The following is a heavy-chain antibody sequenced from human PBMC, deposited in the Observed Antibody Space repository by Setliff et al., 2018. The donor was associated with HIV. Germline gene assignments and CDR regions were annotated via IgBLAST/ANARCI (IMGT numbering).Heavy chain of an antibody. V-gene: IGHV3-21*01. CDR2: ISSSSSYI. CDR1: GGSISSHY. J-gene: IGHJ3*02. D-gene: IGHD2-15*01. Sequence: ETLSLTCTVSGGSISSHYWSWIRQPPGKGLEWVSSISSSSSYIYYADSVKGRFTISRDNSKNSLYLQMSSLRDEDTAVYYCARDFRIIVPDVFDIWGRGTMVTVSS. CDR3: ARDFRIIVPDVFDI.